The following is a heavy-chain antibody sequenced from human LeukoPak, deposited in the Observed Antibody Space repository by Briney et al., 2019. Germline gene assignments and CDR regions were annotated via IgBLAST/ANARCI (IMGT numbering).Heavy chain of an antibody. V-gene: IGHV1-18*01. CDR3: AREVGRSYVLDY. J-gene: IGHJ4*02. Sequence: PSANLSCKASRYTLTSYGISWVREAPGQGLEWMGWISAYNGNTAYAQSLQGRVTMTIDTSTSSVYVELRSLRCDDTAVYDCAREVGRSYVLDYWREGTLATVSS. D-gene: IGHD3-16*01. CDR1: RYTLTSYG. CDR2: ISAYNGNT.